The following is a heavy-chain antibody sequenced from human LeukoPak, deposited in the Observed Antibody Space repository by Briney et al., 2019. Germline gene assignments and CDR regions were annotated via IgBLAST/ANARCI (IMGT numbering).Heavy chain of an antibody. Sequence: PGGSLRLSCAASGFSVSTSYMSWLRQAPGKGLEWVSNIYVGGSTHCADSVKGRFTSSSDNSKNTLSLQMDSLRGEDTALYYCARGLLSGLLVPCGFDSWGQGTLVTVSS. V-gene: IGHV3-66*01. CDR1: GFSVSTSY. CDR3: ARGLLSGLLVPCGFDS. CDR2: IYVGGST. D-gene: IGHD1-26*01. J-gene: IGHJ4*02.